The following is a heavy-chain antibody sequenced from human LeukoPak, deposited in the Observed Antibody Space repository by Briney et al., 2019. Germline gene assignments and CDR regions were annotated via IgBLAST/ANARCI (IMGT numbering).Heavy chain of an antibody. CDR3: ARNVTDCSSGSCYKMDY. V-gene: IGHV3-20*04. CDR2: INWNGGST. Sequence: GGFLRLSCAASGFTFDDSGMSWVRQAPGKGLEWVSGINWNGGSTGYADSVKGRFTISRDNAKNSLYLQMNSLRVEDTALYYCARNVTDCSSGSCYKMDYWGQGTLVTVSS. CDR1: GFTFDDSG. J-gene: IGHJ4*02. D-gene: IGHD2-15*01.